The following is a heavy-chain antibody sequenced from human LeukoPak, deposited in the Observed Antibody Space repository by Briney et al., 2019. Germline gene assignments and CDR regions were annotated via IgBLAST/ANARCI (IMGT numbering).Heavy chain of an antibody. CDR1: GGSISSFY. CDR3: AREGRMTTSYYFDY. J-gene: IGHJ4*02. CDR2: IYYSGST. V-gene: IGHV4-59*12. D-gene: IGHD4-11*01. Sequence: SETLSLTCTVSGGSISSFYWSWIRQPPGKGLEWIGYIYYSGSTKYNPSLKSRVTISVDTSKNQFSLKLSSVTAADTAVYYCAREGRMTTSYYFDYWGQGTLVTVSS.